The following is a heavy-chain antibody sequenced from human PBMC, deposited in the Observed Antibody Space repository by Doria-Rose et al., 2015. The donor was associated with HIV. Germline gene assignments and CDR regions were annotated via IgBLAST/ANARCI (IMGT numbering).Heavy chain of an antibody. V-gene: IGHV2-26*01. CDR1: GVSLSSPGMG. D-gene: IGHD6-13*01. CDR3: ARIKSSRWYHKYYFDF. Sequence: QITLKESGPVLVKPTGTLTLTCTVSGVSLSSPGMGVGWIRQPPGKALEWLANIFSDDERSYKTSLKSRLTISGGTSKSQVVLTMTDMDPVDTATYYCARIKSSRWYHKYYFDFWGQGTLVIVSA. J-gene: IGHJ4*02. CDR2: IFSDDER.